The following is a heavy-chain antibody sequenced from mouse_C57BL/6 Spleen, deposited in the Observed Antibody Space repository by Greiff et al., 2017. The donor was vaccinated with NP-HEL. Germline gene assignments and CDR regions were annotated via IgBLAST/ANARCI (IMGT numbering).Heavy chain of an antibody. Sequence: VQLQQSDAELVKPGASVKISCKVSGYTFTDHTIHWMKQRPEQGLEWIGYIHPRDGSTKYNEKFKGKATLTADKSSSTAYMQLNTLTSEDSAVCCCARSEGNYGYWYCGVWGTGTTVTVSS. CDR3: ARSEGNYGYWYCGV. J-gene: IGHJ1*03. CDR1: GYTFTDHT. V-gene: IGHV1-78*01. D-gene: IGHD2-1*01. CDR2: IHPRDGST.